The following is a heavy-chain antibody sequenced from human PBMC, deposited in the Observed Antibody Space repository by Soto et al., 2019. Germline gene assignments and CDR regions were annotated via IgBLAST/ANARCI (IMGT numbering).Heavy chain of an antibody. J-gene: IGHJ6*03. V-gene: IGHV5-51*01. D-gene: IGHD2-2*01. CDR3: ARHKADCSSTSCYGSYYYYMDV. CDR1: GYSFTSYW. Sequence: GESLKISCKGSGYSFTSYWTGWVRQMPGKGLEWMGIIYPGDSDTRYSPSFQGQVTISADKSISTAYLQWSSLKASDTAMYYCARHKADCSSTSCYGSYYYYMDVWGKGTTVTVSS. CDR2: IYPGDSDT.